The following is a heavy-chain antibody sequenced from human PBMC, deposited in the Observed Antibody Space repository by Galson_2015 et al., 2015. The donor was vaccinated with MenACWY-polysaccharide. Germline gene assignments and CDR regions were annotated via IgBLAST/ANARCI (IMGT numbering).Heavy chain of an antibody. CDR1: GSKFRGSG. Sequence: SLRLSCAASGSKFRGSGMHWVRQAPGKGLEWVAVIQYDGSQKQYTDSVRGRFRISRDNSKNTLYLEMNSLRAEDTALYYCAREGSRLVLLAFDIWGQGTMVIVSS. J-gene: IGHJ3*02. CDR2: IQYDGSQK. CDR3: AREGSRLVLLAFDI. D-gene: IGHD6-6*01. V-gene: IGHV3-33*01.